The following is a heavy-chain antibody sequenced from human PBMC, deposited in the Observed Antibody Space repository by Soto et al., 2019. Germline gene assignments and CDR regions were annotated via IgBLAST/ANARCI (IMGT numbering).Heavy chain of an antibody. CDR3: ARLGVMVRGSSNWFDS. D-gene: IGHD3-10*01. V-gene: IGHV4-59*01. J-gene: IGHJ5*01. Sequence: SETLSLTCTVSDDSISNYYWSWIRQPPGEGLEWIGSIYYIGSTNYNPSLKSRVTISVDTSQNELSLKLTSVTAADTAVYYCARLGVMVRGSSNWFDSWGQGTLVTVSS. CDR1: DDSISNYY. CDR2: IYYIGST.